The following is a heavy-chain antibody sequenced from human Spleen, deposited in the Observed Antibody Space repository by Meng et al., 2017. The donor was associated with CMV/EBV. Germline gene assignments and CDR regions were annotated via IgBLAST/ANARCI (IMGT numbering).Heavy chain of an antibody. Sequence: GESLKISCAASGFTFSSYAMSWIRQAPGKGLEWVSRINSDGSSTSYADSVKGRFTISRDNAKNTLYLQMNSLRAEDTAVYYCARGRSSSNPPYGMDVWGQGTTVTVSS. V-gene: IGHV3-74*01. D-gene: IGHD6-6*01. CDR3: ARGRSSSNPPYGMDV. CDR1: GFTFSSYA. CDR2: INSDGSST. J-gene: IGHJ6*02.